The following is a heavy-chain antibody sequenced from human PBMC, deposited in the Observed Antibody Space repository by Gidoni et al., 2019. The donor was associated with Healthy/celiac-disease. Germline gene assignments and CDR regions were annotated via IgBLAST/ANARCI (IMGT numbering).Heavy chain of an antibody. CDR2: ISSSGSTI. CDR3: ARDRDDYVWGSYRKGFDP. J-gene: IGHJ5*02. Sequence: EVQLVESGGGLVQRGGSLRRSCAASGSTFSSYEMNWVRQAPGKGLAWVSYISSSGSTIYYADSVKGRFTISRDNAKNSLYLQMNSLRAEDTAVYYCARDRDDYVWGSYRKGFDPWGQGTLVTVSS. V-gene: IGHV3-48*03. D-gene: IGHD3-16*02. CDR1: GSTFSSYE.